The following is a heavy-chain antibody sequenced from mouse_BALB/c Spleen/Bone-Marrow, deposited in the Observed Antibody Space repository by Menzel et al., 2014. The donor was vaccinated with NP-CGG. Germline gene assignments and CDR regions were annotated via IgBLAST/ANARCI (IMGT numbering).Heavy chain of an antibody. Sequence: EVKLQESGPGLVKPSQTVSLTCTVTGISITTGNYRWSWIRQFPGNKLEWIGYIHYSGTITYNPSLTSRTTITRDTSKNQFFLEMNSLTAEDTATYYCARYLGAYFDYWGQGTTLTVSS. D-gene: IGHD1-1*01. CDR2: IHYSGTI. J-gene: IGHJ2*01. CDR3: ARYLGAYFDY. CDR1: GISITTGNYR. V-gene: IGHV3-5*02.